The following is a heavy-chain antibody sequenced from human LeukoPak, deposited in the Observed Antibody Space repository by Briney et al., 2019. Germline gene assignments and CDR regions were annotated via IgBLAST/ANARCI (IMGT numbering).Heavy chain of an antibody. CDR3: ARTDSGSYRQPFDY. Sequence: ASVKVSCKASGYTFSNSGITWVRQAPGQGLEWMGWISAYNGNTNYAQKLQGRVTMTTDTSTSTAYMELRSLRSDDTAVYYCARTDSGSYRQPFDYWGQGTLVTVSS. V-gene: IGHV1-18*01. D-gene: IGHD1-26*01. CDR1: GYTFSNSG. CDR2: ISAYNGNT. J-gene: IGHJ4*02.